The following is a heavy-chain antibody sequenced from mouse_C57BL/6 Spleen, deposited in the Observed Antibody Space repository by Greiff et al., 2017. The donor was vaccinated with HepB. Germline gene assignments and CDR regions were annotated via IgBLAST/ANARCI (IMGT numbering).Heavy chain of an antibody. V-gene: IGHV1-55*01. CDR2: IYPGSGST. CDR1: GYTFTSYW. Sequence: QVQLQQSGAELVKPGASVKMSCKASGYTFTSYWITWVKQRPGQGLEWIGDIYPGSGSTNYNEKFKSKATLTVDTSSSTAYMQLSSLTSEDSAVYYCARPLYRLYAMDYWGQGTSVTVSS. J-gene: IGHJ4*01. CDR3: ARPLYRLYAMDY. D-gene: IGHD2-1*01.